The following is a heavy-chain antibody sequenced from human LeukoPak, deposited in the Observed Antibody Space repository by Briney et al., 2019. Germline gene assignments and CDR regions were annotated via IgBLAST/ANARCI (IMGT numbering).Heavy chain of an antibody. V-gene: IGHV3-21*01. D-gene: IGHD1-26*01. CDR2: ISSSSSYI. CDR1: GFTFSSYS. J-gene: IGHJ4*02. CDR3: ARGRGSYYKFDY. Sequence: PGGSLRLSCAASGFTFSSYSMNWVRQAPGKGLEWVSSISSSSSYIYYADSVKGRFTISRDNAKNSLYLQMNSLRAEDTAVYYCARGRGSYYKFDYWGQGTLGTVS.